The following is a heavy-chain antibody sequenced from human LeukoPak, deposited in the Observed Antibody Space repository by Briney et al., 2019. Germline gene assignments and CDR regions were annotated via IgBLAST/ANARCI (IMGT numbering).Heavy chain of an antibody. D-gene: IGHD2-2*01. CDR1: GYTFTSYG. CDR2: INPNSGDT. CDR3: ARDGEVRQGHCSTTSCPVDY. J-gene: IGHJ4*02. V-gene: IGHV1-2*02. Sequence: ASVKVSCKASGYTFTSYGISWVRQAPGQGLEYMGWINPNSGDTNYAQKFQGRVTMTRDTSMSTAYMELSGLRFDDTAVYYCARDGEVRQGHCSTTSCPVDYWGQGTLITVSS.